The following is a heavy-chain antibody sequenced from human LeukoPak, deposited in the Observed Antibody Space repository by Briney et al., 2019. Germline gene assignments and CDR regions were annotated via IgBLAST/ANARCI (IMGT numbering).Heavy chain of an antibody. Sequence: SVKVPCKASGGTFSSYAISWVRQAPGQGLEWMGGIIPIFGTANYAQKFQGRVTITTDESTSTAHMELSSLRSEDTAVYYCARDRINRGYSYGYNYYYMDVWGKGTTVTVSS. V-gene: IGHV1-69*05. CDR3: ARDRINRGYSYGYNYYYMDV. J-gene: IGHJ6*03. D-gene: IGHD5-18*01. CDR2: IIPIFGTA. CDR1: GGTFSSYA.